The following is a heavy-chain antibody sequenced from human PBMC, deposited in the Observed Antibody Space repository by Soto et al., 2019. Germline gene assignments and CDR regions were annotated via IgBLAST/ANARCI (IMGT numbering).Heavy chain of an antibody. CDR2: ITSDTKTI. Sequence: EVQLVESGGDLVQRGGSLRLSCVASEFTFSVYSMNWVRQAPGKGLEWFSYITSDTKTIKYADSVKGRFTISRDNAKNSVYLQMNSLRDEDTAVYYCARSVEGHFDYWGQGTVVTVSS. CDR1: EFTFSVYS. J-gene: IGHJ4*02. CDR3: ARSVEGHFDY. V-gene: IGHV3-48*02. D-gene: IGHD6-19*01.